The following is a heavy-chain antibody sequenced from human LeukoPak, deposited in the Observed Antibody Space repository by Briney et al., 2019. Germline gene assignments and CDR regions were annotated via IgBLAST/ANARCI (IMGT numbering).Heavy chain of an antibody. CDR2: INPNSGDT. D-gene: IGHD3-10*01. V-gene: IGHV1-2*02. J-gene: IGHJ4*02. CDR3: ARGRSITLVRGDAFDY. Sequence: ASVKVSCKASGYTFIGYYMHWVRQAPGQGLEWMGWINPNSGDTNYVQKFQGRVTMARDTSISTAYMELSRLRSDDTAVYFCARGRSITLVRGDAFDYWGQGTLVTVSS. CDR1: GYTFIGYY.